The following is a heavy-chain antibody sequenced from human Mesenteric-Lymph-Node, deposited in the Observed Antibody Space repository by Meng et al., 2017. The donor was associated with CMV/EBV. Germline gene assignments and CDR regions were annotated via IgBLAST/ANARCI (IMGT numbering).Heavy chain of an antibody. V-gene: IGHV1-69*05. J-gene: IGHJ2*01. Sequence: SVKVSCKASGGTFSSYAISWVRQAPGQGLEWMGGIIPIFGTASYAQKFQGRVTITTDESTSTAYMELSSLRSEDTAVYYCARGDPYCGGDCYARLGYFDLWGRGTLVTVSS. CDR1: GGTFSSYA. CDR2: IIPIFGTA. CDR3: ARGDPYCGGDCYARLGYFDL. D-gene: IGHD2-21*01.